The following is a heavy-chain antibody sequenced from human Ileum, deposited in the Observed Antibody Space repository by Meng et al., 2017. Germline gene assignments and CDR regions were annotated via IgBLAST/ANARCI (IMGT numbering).Heavy chain of an antibody. J-gene: IGHJ4*02. CDR3: ANGHYGAPDE. CDR2: IYWDDDK. CDR1: GFSLTTHGVG. Sequence: HISMIESGPTLVKPTHTLTLTCTFSGFSLTTHGVGVGWVRQSPGKAMEWVAFIYWDDDKRYSPSLRDRLTITNFTSENQVVLTVTNMDPLDTATYYCANGHYGAPDEWGQGTLVTVSS. D-gene: IGHD4-17*01. V-gene: IGHV2-5*02.